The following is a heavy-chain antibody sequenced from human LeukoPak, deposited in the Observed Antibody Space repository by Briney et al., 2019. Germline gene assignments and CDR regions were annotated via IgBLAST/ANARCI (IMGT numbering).Heavy chain of an antibody. D-gene: IGHD6-19*01. CDR3: ARGTRYSSGWTFDY. J-gene: IGHJ4*02. CDR1: GDSVSSNTAA. CDR2: TYYRSKWYN. Sequence: SQTLSLTCDLSGDSVSSNTAAWNWIRQSPSRGLEWLGRTYYRSKWYNDYAVAVNRRITINPDTSKNQFSLQVNSVTPEDTAVYYCARGTRYSSGWTFDYWGQGTLVTVSS. V-gene: IGHV6-1*01.